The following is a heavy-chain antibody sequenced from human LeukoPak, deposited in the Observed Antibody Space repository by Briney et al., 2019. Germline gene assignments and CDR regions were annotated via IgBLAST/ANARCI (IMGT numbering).Heavy chain of an antibody. V-gene: IGHV4-59*01. J-gene: IGHJ4*02. Sequence: SETLSLTCTVSGDSISSYYWTWIRQTPGKGLDWIGYIHYTGSTNYNPSLKSRVTISVDTSKSQFSLELTSVTAADTAVYYGAGGPAVTTNDYWGQGTLVTVFS. CDR1: GDSISSYY. D-gene: IGHD4-17*01. CDR2: IHYTGST. CDR3: AGGPAVTTNDY.